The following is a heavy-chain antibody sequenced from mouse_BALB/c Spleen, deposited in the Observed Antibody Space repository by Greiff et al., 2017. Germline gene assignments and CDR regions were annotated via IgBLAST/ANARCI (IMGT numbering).Heavy chain of an antibody. CDR1: GFSSTSYG. Sequence: QVQLQQSGPGQVQPSQSLSITCTVSGFSSTSYGVHWVRQSPGKGLEWLGVIWSGGSTDYNAAFISRLSISKDNSKSQVFFKMNSLQANDTAIYYCARGGGYYVDAMDYWGQGTSVTVSS. V-gene: IGHV2-2*02. J-gene: IGHJ4*01. D-gene: IGHD2-3*01. CDR3: ARGGGYYVDAMDY. CDR2: IWSGGST.